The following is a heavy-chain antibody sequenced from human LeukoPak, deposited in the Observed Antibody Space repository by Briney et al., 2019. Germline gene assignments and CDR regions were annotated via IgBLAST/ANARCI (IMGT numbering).Heavy chain of an antibody. Sequence: GASVKVSCKASGYTFTSYDVNWVRQATGQGLEWVGWMNPNSGNTGYAQKFQGRVTMTTDTSTSTAYMELRSLRSDDTAVYYCARGGQPYYYYMDVWGKGTTVTVSS. J-gene: IGHJ6*03. CDR3: ARGGQPYYYYMDV. CDR1: GYTFTSYD. V-gene: IGHV1-8*01. CDR2: MNPNSGNT.